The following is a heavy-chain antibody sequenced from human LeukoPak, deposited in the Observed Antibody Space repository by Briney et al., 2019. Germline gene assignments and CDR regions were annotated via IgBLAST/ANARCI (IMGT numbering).Heavy chain of an antibody. CDR2: IYYSGST. J-gene: IGHJ4*02. CDR1: GGSISSYY. CDR3: VADGLVVDGSHF. D-gene: IGHD6-19*01. Sequence: SETLSLTCTVSGGSISSYYWSWIRQPPGKGLEWIGYIYYSGSTNYNPSLKSRVTISVDTSKNQFSLKLSSVTAADTAVYYCVADGLVVDGSHFWGQGTLVTVSS. V-gene: IGHV4-59*12.